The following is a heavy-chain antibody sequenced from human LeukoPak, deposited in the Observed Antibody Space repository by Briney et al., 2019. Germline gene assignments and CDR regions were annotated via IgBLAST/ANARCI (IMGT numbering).Heavy chain of an antibody. D-gene: IGHD1-26*01. Sequence: GGSLRLSCAASGFALSSQDMGWVRQAPGKGLEWVAVISYEGGTQHYADSVKGRFIISRDNPRNTLYLQMNSLRAEDTAVYYCAKGEQPSDAFDIWGQGTMVTVSS. V-gene: IGHV3-30*18. CDR2: ISYEGGTQ. CDR3: AKGEQPSDAFDI. J-gene: IGHJ3*02. CDR1: GFALSSQD.